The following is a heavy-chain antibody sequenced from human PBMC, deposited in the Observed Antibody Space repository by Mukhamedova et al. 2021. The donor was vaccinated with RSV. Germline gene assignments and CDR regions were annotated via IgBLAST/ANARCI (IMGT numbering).Heavy chain of an antibody. CDR3: ARGKTGSDAFDI. D-gene: IGHD3-9*01. Sequence: GFTFSNYAMHWVRQAPGKGLEWVAVISYDGSNKYYADSVKGRFTISRDNSKNTLYLLMNSLRAEDTAIYYCARGKTGSDAFDIWG. J-gene: IGHJ3*02. CDR2: ISYDGSNK. V-gene: IGHV3-30*04. CDR1: GFTFSNYA.